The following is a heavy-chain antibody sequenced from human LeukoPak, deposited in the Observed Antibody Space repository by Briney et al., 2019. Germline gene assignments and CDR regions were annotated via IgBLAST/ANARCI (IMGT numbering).Heavy chain of an antibody. CDR2: IRYDGTIK. D-gene: IGHD1-1*01. Sequence: PGGSLRLSCAASGFTFTDYGIHWVRQAPGKGLEWVAFIRYDGTIKYYADSVKGRFTISRDNSRNTLYLQMNSLRTEDTAVYYRAKEGTASKPSGLDYWGQGTLVTVSS. V-gene: IGHV3-30*02. CDR1: GFTFTDYG. CDR3: AKEGTASKPSGLDY. J-gene: IGHJ4*02.